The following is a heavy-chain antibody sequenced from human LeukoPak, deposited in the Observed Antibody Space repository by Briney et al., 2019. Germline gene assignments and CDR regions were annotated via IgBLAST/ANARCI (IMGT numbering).Heavy chain of an antibody. CDR1: GYTFTSYG. Sequence: ASVKVSCKASGYTFTSYGINWVRQATGQGLEWMGWMNPNSGNTGYAQKFQGRVTMTRNTSISTAYMELSSLRSEDTAVYYCARGSALEWLLYGYYYYGMDVWGQGTTVTVSS. CDR2: MNPNSGNT. J-gene: IGHJ6*02. D-gene: IGHD3-3*01. CDR3: ARGSALEWLLYGYYYYGMDV. V-gene: IGHV1-8*01.